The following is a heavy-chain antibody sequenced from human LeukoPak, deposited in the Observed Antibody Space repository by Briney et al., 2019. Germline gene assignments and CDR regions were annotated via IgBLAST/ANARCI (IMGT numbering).Heavy chain of an antibody. CDR3: ARDGTGQLVNHFDY. CDR1: GGSISSGGYY. CDR2: IYHSGST. D-gene: IGHD6-13*01. Sequence: TSQTLSLTCTVSGGSISSGGYYWSWIRQPPGKGLEWIGYIYHSGSTYYNPSLKSRVTISVDKSKNQFSLKLSSVTAADTAVYYCARDGTGQLVNHFDYWGQGTLVTVSS. J-gene: IGHJ4*02. V-gene: IGHV4-30-2*01.